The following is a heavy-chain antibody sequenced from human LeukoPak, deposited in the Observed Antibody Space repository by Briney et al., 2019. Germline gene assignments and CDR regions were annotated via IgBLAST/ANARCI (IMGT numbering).Heavy chain of an antibody. Sequence: GGSLRLSCAASGFTFSSYDMHWVRQATGKGLEWVSAIGTAGDTYYPGSVKGRFTISRENAKNSLYLQMNSLRAEDTAVYYCAKDLLRGNIVVVPAAIRGNYWGQGTLVTVSS. CDR1: GFTFSSYD. J-gene: IGHJ4*02. D-gene: IGHD2-2*02. V-gene: IGHV3-13*01. CDR2: IGTAGDT. CDR3: AKDLLRGNIVVVPAAIRGNY.